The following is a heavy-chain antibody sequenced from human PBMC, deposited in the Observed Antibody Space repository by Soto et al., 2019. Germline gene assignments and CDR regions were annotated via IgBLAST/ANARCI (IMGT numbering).Heavy chain of an antibody. CDR2: IYPGDSDT. D-gene: IGHD6-19*01. Sequence: PGESLKISCKGSGYSFTSYWIGWVRQMPGKGLEWMGIIYPGDSDTRYSPSFQGQVTISADKSISTAYLQWSSLKASDTAMYYCARPGSSSGWPPMVDVWGQGTTVTVSS. V-gene: IGHV5-51*01. CDR3: ARPGSSSGWPPMVDV. CDR1: GYSFTSYW. J-gene: IGHJ6*02.